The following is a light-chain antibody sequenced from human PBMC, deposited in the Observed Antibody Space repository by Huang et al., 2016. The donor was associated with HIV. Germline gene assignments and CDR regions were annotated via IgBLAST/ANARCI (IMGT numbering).Light chain of an antibody. Sequence: EIVLTQSPGTLSLSPGEGVILSCRASQSVSSSYLAWYQQKPGQAPRLLIYGASSRATGIPDRFSGSGSGTDFTLTISRLEPEDFAVYYCQQYGSSPRTFGQGTKVEIK. J-gene: IGKJ1*01. CDR2: GAS. V-gene: IGKV3-20*01. CDR1: QSVSSSY. CDR3: QQYGSSPRT.